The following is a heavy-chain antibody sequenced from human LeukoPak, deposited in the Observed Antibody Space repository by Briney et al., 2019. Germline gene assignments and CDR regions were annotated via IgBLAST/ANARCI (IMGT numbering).Heavy chain of an antibody. V-gene: IGHV4-38-2*02. CDR1: GYSITSGYY. J-gene: IGHJ4*02. D-gene: IGHD5-18*01. CDR3: AGEYGYGRLDY. CDR2: VYHSGTT. Sequence: SETLSLTRTVSGYSITSGYYWAWIRPPPGKGLEWIGIVYHSGTTYYSPSLKRRAIISVDTSKNQFSLKLTSVTAADTAVYSCAGEYGYGRLDYWGQGALVTVSS.